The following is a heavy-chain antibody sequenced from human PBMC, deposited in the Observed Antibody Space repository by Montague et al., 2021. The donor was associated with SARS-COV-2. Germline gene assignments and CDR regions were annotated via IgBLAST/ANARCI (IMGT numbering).Heavy chain of an antibody. D-gene: IGHD2-2*01. J-gene: IGHJ3*01. CDR3: AKEREVVRAARTLVAFDL. CDR1: GGSFSGYY. CDR2: INHSGST. Sequence: SETLSLTCAVYGGSFSGYYWSWIRQPPGKGLEWIGEINHSGSTNYNPSLRSRVSISVDTSKNQFTLKLTSVTAADTAMYYCAKEREVVRAARTLVAFDLWGQGTMVTGSS. V-gene: IGHV4-34*01.